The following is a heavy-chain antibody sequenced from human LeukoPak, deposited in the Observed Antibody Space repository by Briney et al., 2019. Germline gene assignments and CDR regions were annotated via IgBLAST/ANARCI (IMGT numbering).Heavy chain of an antibody. J-gene: IGHJ4*02. CDR1: VAFLSSYY. CDR3: VTGYYEPFDN. CDR2: ISDTGKT. Sequence: PSETLSLTCSVSVAFLSSYYWGWIRQSPGKGLEWLGYISDTGKTDYNPSLKSRGTLSLDTSKNQFSLRLTSVTAADPAVYYCVTGYYEPFDNWGQGTLVTVSS. D-gene: IGHD3-3*01. V-gene: IGHV4-59*01.